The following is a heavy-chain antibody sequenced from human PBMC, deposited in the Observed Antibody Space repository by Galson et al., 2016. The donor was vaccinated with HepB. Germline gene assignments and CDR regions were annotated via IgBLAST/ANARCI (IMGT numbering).Heavy chain of an antibody. V-gene: IGHV3-23*01. Sequence: SMILSCEASGFTCSNSAMSWVRQAPGKRHEWVSATSGSADYTYYADSVKGRFTISRDNSKNTLYLQINSLGAEDTAIYYCARLTLPGICCYFYCWGQGTLVTVSP. CDR3: ARLTLPGICCYFYC. D-gene: IGHD1-14*01. J-gene: IGHJ4*02. CDR2: TSGSADYT. CDR1: GFTCSNSA.